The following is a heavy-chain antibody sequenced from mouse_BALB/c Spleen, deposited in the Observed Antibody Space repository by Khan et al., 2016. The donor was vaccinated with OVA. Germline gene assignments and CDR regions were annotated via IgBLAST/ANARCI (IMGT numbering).Heavy chain of an antibody. J-gene: IGHJ4*01. Sequence: QIQLVQSGPEMKKPGETVKISCKASGYTFTNYGMNWVKQSPGKALKWMGWINTFTGEPTYADDFKGRFAFSLETSASTAYLQINNLKNEDTATYFCARPPYFSYSLDHWGQGTSVTVAS. V-gene: IGHV9-3-1*01. D-gene: IGHD2-12*01. CDR1: GYTFTNYG. CDR2: INTFTGEP. CDR3: ARPPYFSYSLDH.